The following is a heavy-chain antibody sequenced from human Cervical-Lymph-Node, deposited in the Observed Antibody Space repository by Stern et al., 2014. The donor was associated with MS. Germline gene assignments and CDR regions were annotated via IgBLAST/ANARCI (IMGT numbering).Heavy chain of an antibody. V-gene: IGHV1-2*02. Sequence: QVQLVQSGAEVERPSASVKVSCTASGYTFTAYFLHWVRKAPGQGLEWMGWISPKTGSATYAQKFQDRVTMTRDTSINTGYMEVSSLRSDDTAVYYCARDRGSYSDYWGQGTLVAVSS. D-gene: IGHD1-26*01. J-gene: IGHJ4*02. CDR2: ISPKTGSA. CDR3: ARDRGSYSDY. CDR1: GYTFTAYF.